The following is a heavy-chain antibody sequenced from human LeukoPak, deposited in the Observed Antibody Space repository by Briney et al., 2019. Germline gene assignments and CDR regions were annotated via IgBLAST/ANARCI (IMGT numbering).Heavy chain of an antibody. CDR3: AVDVNMYSSSWFPVFDL. Sequence: SETLSLTCTVSGDSISSYYWSWIRQPPGKGLEWIGSIYHSGSTYYNPSLKSRVTISVDTSKNQFSLKLSSVTAADTAVYYCAVDVNMYSSSWFPVFDLWGRGTLVTVSS. D-gene: IGHD6-13*01. V-gene: IGHV4-38-2*02. CDR2: IYHSGST. J-gene: IGHJ2*01. CDR1: GDSISSYY.